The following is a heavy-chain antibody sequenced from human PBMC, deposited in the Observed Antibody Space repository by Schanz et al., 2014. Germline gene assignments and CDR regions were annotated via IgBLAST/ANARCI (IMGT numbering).Heavy chain of an antibody. J-gene: IGHJ4*02. V-gene: IGHV3-23*01. CDR2: IEFSGGTT. CDR1: GFTFFGSFA. D-gene: IGHD2-21*01. CDR3: AKSKSQLPHFDY. Sequence: EVQLLESGGGLVQPGGSLRLSCVASGFTFFGSFAMSWVRQAPGKGLEWVSGIEFSGGTTYYADSVKGRFTISRDNAKNILSMQMSSLRAEDTAVYYCAKSKSQLPHFDYWGQGTLVTGSS.